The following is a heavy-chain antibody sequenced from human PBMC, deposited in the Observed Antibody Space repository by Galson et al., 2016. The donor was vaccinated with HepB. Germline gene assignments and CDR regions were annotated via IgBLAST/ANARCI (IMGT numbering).Heavy chain of an antibody. CDR3: ARESCGGDCLYFDS. CDR1: GFTFSSYS. J-gene: IGHJ4*02. V-gene: IGHV3-30*04. Sequence: SLRLSCAASGFTFSSYSMHWVRQAPGKGLEWVAVIAHDGSQRYYADFLRGRFTVSRDNSKNTLSLQTDSLRAEDTAVYYCARESCGGDCLYFDSWGQGTLVTVSS. CDR2: IAHDGSQR. D-gene: IGHD2-21*02.